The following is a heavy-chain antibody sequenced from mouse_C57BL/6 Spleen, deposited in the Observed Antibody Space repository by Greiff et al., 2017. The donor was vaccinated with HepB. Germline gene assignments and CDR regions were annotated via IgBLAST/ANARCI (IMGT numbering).Heavy chain of an antibody. CDR1: GYAFSSYW. Sequence: VKLMESGAELVKPGASVKISCKASGYAFSSYWMNWVKQRPGKGLEWIGQIYPGDGDTNYNGKFKGKATLTADKSSSTAYMQLSSLTSEDSAVYFCARSIYYGYGFDYWGQGTTLTVSS. V-gene: IGHV1-80*01. CDR2: IYPGDGDT. J-gene: IGHJ2*01. CDR3: ARSIYYGYGFDY. D-gene: IGHD2-2*01.